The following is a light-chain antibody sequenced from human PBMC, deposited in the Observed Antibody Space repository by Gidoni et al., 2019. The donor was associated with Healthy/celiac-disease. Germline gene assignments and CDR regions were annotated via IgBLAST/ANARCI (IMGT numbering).Light chain of an antibody. Sequence: DIQMTQSPSTLSASVGDRVTITCRASQSISSWLAWYQQKPGKAPKLLIYKAFRLESGVPSRFSGSGAGTEFTLTISSLQPDDFATYYCQQYNSFLLTFGGGTKVEIK. CDR2: KAF. CDR3: QQYNSFLLT. V-gene: IGKV1-5*03. J-gene: IGKJ4*01. CDR1: QSISSW.